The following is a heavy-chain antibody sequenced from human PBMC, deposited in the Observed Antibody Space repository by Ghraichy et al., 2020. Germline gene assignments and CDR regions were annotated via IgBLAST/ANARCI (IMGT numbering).Heavy chain of an antibody. V-gene: IGHV4-34*01. CDR1: GGSFSGYY. CDR3: ARSARYFDRPLDY. Sequence: SQTLSLTCAVYGGSFSGYYWSWIRQPPGKGLEWIGEINHSGSTNYNPSLKSRVTISVDTSKNQFSLKLSSVTAADTAVYYCARSARYFDRPLDYWGQGTLVTVSS. CDR2: INHSGST. D-gene: IGHD3-9*01. J-gene: IGHJ4*02.